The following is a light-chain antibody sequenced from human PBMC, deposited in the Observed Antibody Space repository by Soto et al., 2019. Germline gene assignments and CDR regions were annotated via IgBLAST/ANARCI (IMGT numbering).Light chain of an antibody. J-gene: IGKJ1*01. CDR1: QSLSGNY. CDR2: RAS. CDR3: QHYGASPWT. V-gene: IGKV3-20*01. Sequence: NVLTQSPGTLSLSPGERATLSCRASQSLSGNYLAWYQQKPGQAPRVLIYRASIRATGISDRFSGSGSGTDFTLTISRLEPEDFAVYCCQHYGASPWTFGQGTKVDIK.